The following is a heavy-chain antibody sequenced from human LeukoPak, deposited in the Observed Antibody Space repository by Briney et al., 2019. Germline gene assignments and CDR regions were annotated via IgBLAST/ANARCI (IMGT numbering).Heavy chain of an antibody. CDR3: ARRSVTAISSYFDY. Sequence: GGSLRLSCAASGFTVSSNYMSWVRQAPGKGLEWVSVIYSGGSTYYADSVKGRFTISRDNSKNTLYLQMNSLRAEDTAVYYCARRSVTAISSYFDYWGQGTLVTVSS. D-gene: IGHD2-21*02. V-gene: IGHV3-53*01. CDR1: GFTVSSNY. CDR2: IYSGGST. J-gene: IGHJ4*02.